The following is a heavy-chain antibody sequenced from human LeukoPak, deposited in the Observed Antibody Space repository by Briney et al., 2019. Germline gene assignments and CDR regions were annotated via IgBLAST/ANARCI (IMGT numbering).Heavy chain of an antibody. D-gene: IGHD1-26*01. V-gene: IGHV3-23*01. Sequence: PGGSLRLSCAASGFTFRNFAMSWVRQAPGKRLEWVSGLSHGGTRTFYAASVKGRFTISRDDSNSTLFLQMDSLRVEDTATYYCAKDIELFVSWGQGTLVIVSS. CDR1: GFTFRNFA. J-gene: IGHJ4*02. CDR2: LSHGGTRT. CDR3: AKDIELFVS.